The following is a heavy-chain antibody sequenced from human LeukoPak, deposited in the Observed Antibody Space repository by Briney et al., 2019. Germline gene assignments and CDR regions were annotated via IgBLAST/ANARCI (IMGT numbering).Heavy chain of an antibody. V-gene: IGHV3-33*08. D-gene: IGHD2-2*01. J-gene: IGHJ3*02. CDR1: GFTFSSYA. CDR2: IWDDGTNK. CDR3: ARAEVPGAIKSGAFDI. Sequence: GGSLRLSCAASGFTFSSYAMNWVRQAPGKGLAWVAVIWDDGTNKYYADSVKGRFTISRDNSRNTLYLQMNSLRAEDTAVYYCARAEVPGAIKSGAFDIWGQGTMVTVSS.